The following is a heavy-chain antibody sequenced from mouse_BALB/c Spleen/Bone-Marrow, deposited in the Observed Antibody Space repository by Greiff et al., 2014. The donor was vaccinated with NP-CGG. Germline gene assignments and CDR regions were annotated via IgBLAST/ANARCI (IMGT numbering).Heavy chain of an antibody. D-gene: IGHD2-4*01. J-gene: IGHJ3*01. CDR3: ARGRDYDVFSY. Sequence: VKLVESGAELVRPGASVKLSCEASGYTFTSYWMNWVKQRPEQGLEWIGRIDPYDSETHYNQKFKDKAILTVDKSSSTAYMQLSSLTSEDSAVYYCARGRDYDVFSYWGQGTLVTVSA. CDR2: IDPYDSET. CDR1: GYTFTSYW. V-gene: IGHV1-52*01.